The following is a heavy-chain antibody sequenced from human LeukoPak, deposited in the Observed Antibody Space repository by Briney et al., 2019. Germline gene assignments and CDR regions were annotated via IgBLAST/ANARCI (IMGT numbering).Heavy chain of an antibody. J-gene: IGHJ4*02. Sequence: SETLSLTCTVSGGSISSYYWSWIRQPPGKGLEWIGYIYYSGSTNYNPSLKGRVTISVDTSKNQFSLKLSSVTAADTAVYYCARTILTGWSPFDYWGQGTLVTVSS. CDR3: ARTILTGWSPFDY. D-gene: IGHD3-9*01. V-gene: IGHV4-59*01. CDR2: IYYSGST. CDR1: GGSISSYY.